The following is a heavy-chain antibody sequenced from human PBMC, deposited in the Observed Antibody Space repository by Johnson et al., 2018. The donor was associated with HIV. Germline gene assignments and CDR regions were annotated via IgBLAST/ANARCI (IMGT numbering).Heavy chain of an antibody. CDR3: ARRAYYYDSSGYYSHAFDI. V-gene: IGHV3-74*01. J-gene: IGHJ3*02. CDR1: GFTFSSYW. Sequence: QLVESGGGLVQPGGSLRLSCAASGFTFSSYWMHWVRQAPGKGLVWVSRINSDGSSTSYADSVKGRFTISRDNAKNTLYLQMNSLRAEDTAVYYCARRAYYYDSSGYYSHAFDIWGQGTMVTVSS. CDR2: INSDGSST. D-gene: IGHD3-22*01.